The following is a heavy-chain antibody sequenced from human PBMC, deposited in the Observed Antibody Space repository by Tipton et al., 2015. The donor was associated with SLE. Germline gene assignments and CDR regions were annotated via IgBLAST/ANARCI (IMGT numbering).Heavy chain of an antibody. CDR1: GFTFGDYA. CDR2: IRSKAYGGTT. Sequence: FLRLSCTASGFTFGDYAMSWFRQAPGKGLEWVGFIRSKAYGGTTEYAASVKGRFTISRDDSKSIAYLQMNSLRAEDTAVYYCARGGIAVAGTRGFFDYWGQGTLVTVSS. J-gene: IGHJ4*02. D-gene: IGHD6-19*01. V-gene: IGHV3-49*03. CDR3: ARGGIAVAGTRGFFDY.